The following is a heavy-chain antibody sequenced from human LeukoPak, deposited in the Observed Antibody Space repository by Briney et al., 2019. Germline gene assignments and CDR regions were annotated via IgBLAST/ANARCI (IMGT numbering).Heavy chain of an antibody. CDR2: IYYSGGT. J-gene: IGHJ6*02. CDR3: ARVGSGNYYYYGMDV. Sequence: SETLSLTCTVSGGSISNYFWSWVRQPPGKGLEWVGYIYYSGGTNYNPALKSRVTISVDTSKSQYSLKLNSVTAADTAVYYCARVGSGNYYYYGMDVWGQGTTVTVSS. V-gene: IGHV4-59*01. CDR1: GGSISNYF. D-gene: IGHD1-26*01.